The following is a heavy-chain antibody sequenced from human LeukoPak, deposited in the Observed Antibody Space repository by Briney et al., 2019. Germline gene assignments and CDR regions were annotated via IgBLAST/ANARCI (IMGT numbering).Heavy chain of an antibody. CDR1: GFTFSSYW. D-gene: IGHD1-1*01. V-gene: IGHV3-7*04. J-gene: IGHJ4*02. Sequence: GGSLRLSCAASGFTFSSYWMSWVRQAPGKGLEWVANIKQDGSEKYYVDSVKGRFTISRDNAKNSLYLQMSSLRAEDTAVYYCARDDRGLERRDFDYWGQGALVTVSS. CDR3: ARDDRGLERRDFDY. CDR2: IKQDGSEK.